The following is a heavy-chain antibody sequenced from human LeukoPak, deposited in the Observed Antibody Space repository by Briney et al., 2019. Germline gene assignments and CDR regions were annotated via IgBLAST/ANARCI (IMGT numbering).Heavy chain of an antibody. CDR2: IINTDGTK. CDR1: GFTFSDHC. Sequence: GGSLRLSCAASGFTFSDHCMSWIRQAPGKGLEWVSYIINTDGTKYYADSVNGRFTISRDNAKNSLYLQMNSLRAEDSAVYYCARDLRTSSSSQLGYWGQGTLVTVSS. J-gene: IGHJ4*02. D-gene: IGHD6-13*01. V-gene: IGHV3-11*04. CDR3: ARDLRTSSSSQLGY.